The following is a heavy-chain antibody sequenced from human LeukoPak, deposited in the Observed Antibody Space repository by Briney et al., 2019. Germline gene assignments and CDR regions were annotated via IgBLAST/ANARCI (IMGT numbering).Heavy chain of an antibody. V-gene: IGHV1-2*02. D-gene: IGHD6-13*01. J-gene: IGHJ4*02. CDR3: ARGQQLVRGSFDY. CDR1: GYTFTGYY. CDR2: INPNSGGT. Sequence: ASVTVSCKASGYTFTGYYMHWVRQAPGQGLEWMGWINPNSGGTNYAQKFQGRVTMTRHTSISTAYMELSRLRSDDTAVYYCARGQQLVRGSFDYWGQGTLVTVSS.